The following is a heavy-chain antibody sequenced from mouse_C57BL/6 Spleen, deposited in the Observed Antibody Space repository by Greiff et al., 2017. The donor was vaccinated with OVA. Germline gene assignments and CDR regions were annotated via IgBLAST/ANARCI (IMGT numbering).Heavy chain of an antibody. D-gene: IGHD2-4*01. V-gene: IGHV1-18*01. J-gene: IGHJ4*01. CDR2: INPNNGGT. Sequence: EVHLVESGPELVKPGASVKIPCKASGYTFTDYNMDWVKQSHGKSLEWIGDINPNNGGTIYNQKFKGKATLTVDKSSSTAYMELRSLTSEDTAVYYCARSDDYDRRDAMDYWGQGTSVTVSS. CDR1: GYTFTDYN. CDR3: ARSDDYDRRDAMDY.